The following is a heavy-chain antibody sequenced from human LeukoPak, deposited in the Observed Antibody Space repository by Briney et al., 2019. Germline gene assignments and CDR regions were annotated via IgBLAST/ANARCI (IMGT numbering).Heavy chain of an antibody. CDR2: ISGSGGST. J-gene: IGHJ4*02. Sequence: GGSLRLSCAASGFTFSSYAMSWVRQAPGKGLEWVSAISGSGGSTSYADSVKGRFTISRDNSKNTLYLQMNSLRAEDTAVYFCAKNSSSWYSGWGQGTLVTVSS. V-gene: IGHV3-23*01. CDR1: GFTFSSYA. CDR3: AKNSSSWYSG. D-gene: IGHD6-13*01.